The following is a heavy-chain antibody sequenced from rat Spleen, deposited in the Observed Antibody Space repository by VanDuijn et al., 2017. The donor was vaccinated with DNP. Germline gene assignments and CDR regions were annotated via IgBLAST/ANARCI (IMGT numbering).Heavy chain of an antibody. CDR1: GYSITSSYR. V-gene: IGHV3-3*01. J-gene: IGHJ3*01. CDR2: INTAGST. D-gene: IGHD1-5*01. Sequence: EVQLQESGPGLVKPSQSLSLTCSVTGYSITSSYRWSWIRKFPENKLEWMGSINTAGSTNYNPSLKSRISITRDTSKNQFFLQVNSVTAEDTATYYCATQGQLGITWFAYWGQGTLVTVSS. CDR3: ATQGQLGITWFAY.